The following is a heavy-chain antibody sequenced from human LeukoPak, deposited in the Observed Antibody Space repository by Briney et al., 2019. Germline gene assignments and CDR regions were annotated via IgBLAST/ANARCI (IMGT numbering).Heavy chain of an antibody. CDR1: GYTFTGYY. V-gene: IGHV1-2*02. Sequence: ASVKVTCKASGYTFTGYYMHWVRQAPGQGLEWMGWINPNSGGTNYAQKFQGRVTMTRDTSISTAYMELSRLRSDDTAVYYCARDIVVVPAALGMDVWGQGTTVTVSS. D-gene: IGHD2-2*01. CDR2: INPNSGGT. CDR3: ARDIVVVPAALGMDV. J-gene: IGHJ6*02.